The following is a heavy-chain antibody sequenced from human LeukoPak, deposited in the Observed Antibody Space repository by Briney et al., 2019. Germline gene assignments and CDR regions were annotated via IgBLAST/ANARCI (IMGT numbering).Heavy chain of an antibody. D-gene: IGHD3-22*01. Sequence: GASVKVSCKASGYTFTGYYMHWVRQAPGQGLEWMGWINPNSGGINYAQKFQGRVTMTRDTSISTAYMELSRLRSDDTAVYYCARDLTSGYYGFLYWGQGTLVTVSS. J-gene: IGHJ4*02. CDR3: ARDLTSGYYGFLY. CDR2: INPNSGGI. CDR1: GYTFTGYY. V-gene: IGHV1-2*02.